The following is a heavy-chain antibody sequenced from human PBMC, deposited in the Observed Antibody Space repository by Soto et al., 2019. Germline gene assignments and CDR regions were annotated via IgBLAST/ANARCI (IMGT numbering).Heavy chain of an antibody. CDR3: AGRSLRGSGSYYFVWYFDL. CDR1: GFTVSSNY. Sequence: EVQLVESGGGLVQPGGSLRLSCAASGFTVSSNYMSWVRQAPGKGLEWVSVIYSGGSTYYADSVKGRFTISRDNSKNTLYLQMNSLRAEDTAVYYCAGRSLRGSGSYYFVWYFDLWGRGTLVTVSS. V-gene: IGHV3-66*01. J-gene: IGHJ2*01. D-gene: IGHD3-10*01. CDR2: IYSGGST.